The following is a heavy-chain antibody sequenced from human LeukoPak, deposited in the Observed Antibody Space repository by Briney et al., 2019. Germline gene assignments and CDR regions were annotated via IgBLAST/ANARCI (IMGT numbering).Heavy chain of an antibody. CDR2: MNTDGTNT. CDR1: GFTFSIHW. D-gene: IGHD1-26*01. Sequence: GGSLRLSCAASGFTFSIHWMHWVRQTPGQGLVWVSRMNTDGTNTAYADSVKGRFTISRDNARNTLFPQMNSLSPEDTAVYYCAREGSFSGIYALQYWGQGTVVTVSS. J-gene: IGHJ4*02. V-gene: IGHV3-74*01. CDR3: AREGSFSGIYALQY.